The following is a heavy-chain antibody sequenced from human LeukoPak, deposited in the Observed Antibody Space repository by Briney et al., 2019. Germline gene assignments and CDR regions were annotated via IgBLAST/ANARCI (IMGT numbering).Heavy chain of an antibody. CDR3: AREATMVRGVISYYYGMDV. CDR2: ISAYNGNT. D-gene: IGHD3-10*01. Sequence: GGSVKVSCKASGYTFTSYGISWVRQAPGQGVEGMGWISAYNGNTNYAQKLQGRVTMTTDTSTSTDYMELRRLRSDDTAVYYCAREATMVRGVISYYYGMDVWGQGPTVTVSS. CDR1: GYTFTSYG. J-gene: IGHJ6*02. V-gene: IGHV1-18*01.